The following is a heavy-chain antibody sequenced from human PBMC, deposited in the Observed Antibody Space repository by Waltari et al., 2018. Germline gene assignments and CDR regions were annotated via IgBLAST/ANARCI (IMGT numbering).Heavy chain of an antibody. CDR3: ARSYYDFWSGYYPFDY. Sequence: QVQLQQWGAGLLKPSETLSLTCAVYGGSFSGYYWSWIRQPPGKGLEWIGEINHSGSNNYKPSLKSRVTIAVDTSKNQFSLKLSSVTAADTAVYYCARSYYDFWSGYYPFDYWGQGTLVTVSS. CDR2: INHSGSN. V-gene: IGHV4-34*01. D-gene: IGHD3-3*01. CDR1: GGSFSGYY. J-gene: IGHJ4*02.